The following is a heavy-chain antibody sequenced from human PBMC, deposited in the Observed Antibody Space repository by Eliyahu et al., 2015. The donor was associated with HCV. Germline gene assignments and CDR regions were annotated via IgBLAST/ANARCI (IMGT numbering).Heavy chain of an antibody. J-gene: IGHJ4*02. D-gene: IGHD1-1*01. V-gene: IGHV3-15*01. Sequence: EVQLVESGGGLVEPGGSLRLSCATSGLNFNTAWMTWVRQAPGKGLEWVARIKSKPDGGTTDYAAPVKGRFTISRDDSRNTLFLQMNSLKTDDTAVYYCTTQGTTDGDWGRGTLVTVSS. CDR2: IKSKPDGGTT. CDR3: TTQGTTDGD. CDR1: GLNFNTAW.